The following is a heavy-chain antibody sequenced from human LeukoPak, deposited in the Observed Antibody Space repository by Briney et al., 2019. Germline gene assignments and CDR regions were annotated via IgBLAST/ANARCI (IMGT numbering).Heavy chain of an antibody. CDR2: ISSSSSYI. J-gene: IGHJ3*02. CDR3: ARDCPWDYVWGSYRHGSNAFDI. CDR1: GFTFSSFS. Sequence: GGSLRLSCAASGFTFSSFSMNWVRQAPGKGLEWVSSISSSSSYIYYADSMKCRFTISRDNAKNSLYLQMNSLRAEDTAVYYCARDCPWDYVWGSYRHGSNAFDIWGQGTMVTVSS. V-gene: IGHV3-21*01. D-gene: IGHD3-16*02.